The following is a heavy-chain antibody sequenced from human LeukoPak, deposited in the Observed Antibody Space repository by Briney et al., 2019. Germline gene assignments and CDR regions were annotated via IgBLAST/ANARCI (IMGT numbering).Heavy chain of an antibody. CDR3: ARERKRLTIFGVVKAHDAFDI. V-gene: IGHV3-33*01. CDR1: GFTLSHHG. J-gene: IGHJ3*02. D-gene: IGHD3-3*01. CDR2: IWYDGTNK. Sequence: GGSLRLSCTTSGFTLSHHGMHWVRQAPGKGLEWVAFIWYDGTNKIYADYVQGRFTLSRDNSKNTIHLEMNSLRAEDTAVYYCARERKRLTIFGVVKAHDAFDIWGQGTMVTVSS.